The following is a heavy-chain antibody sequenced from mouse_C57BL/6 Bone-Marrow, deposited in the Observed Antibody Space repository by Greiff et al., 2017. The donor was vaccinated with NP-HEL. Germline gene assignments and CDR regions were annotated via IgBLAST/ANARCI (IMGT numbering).Heavy chain of an antibody. CDR2: IDPEDGDT. Sequence: VQLQQSGAELVRPGASVKLSCTASGFNIKDYYMHWVKQRPEQGLEWIGRIDPEDGDTEYAPKFQGKATMTADTSSNTAYLQLSSLTSEDTAVYYCTTVYGSSCRTFYFDYWGQGTTLTVSS. V-gene: IGHV14-1*01. CDR1: GFNIKDYY. D-gene: IGHD1-1*01. J-gene: IGHJ2*01. CDR3: TTVYGSSCRTFYFDY.